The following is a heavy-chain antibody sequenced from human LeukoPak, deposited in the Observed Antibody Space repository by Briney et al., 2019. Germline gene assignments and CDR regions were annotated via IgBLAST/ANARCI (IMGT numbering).Heavy chain of an antibody. CDR1: GGSISSSSYY. CDR2: IYYGGST. J-gene: IGHJ4*02. Sequence: TSETLSLTCTVSGGSISSSSYYWGWIRQPPGKGLEWIGSIYYGGSTYYNPSLKSRVTISVDTSKNQFSLKLSSVTAADTAVYYCAEGVDYWGQGTLVTVSS. CDR3: AEGVDY. V-gene: IGHV4-39*01.